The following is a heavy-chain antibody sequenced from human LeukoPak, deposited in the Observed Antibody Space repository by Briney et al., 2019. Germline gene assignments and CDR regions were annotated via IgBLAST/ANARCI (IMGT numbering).Heavy chain of an antibody. CDR1: GFTFRSYA. V-gene: IGHV3-30-3*01. D-gene: IGHD2-2*01. CDR3: ARDLVVVVPAAIGYYGMDV. Sequence: GRSLRLSCAASGFTFRSYAMHWVRQAPGKGLEWVAVISYDGSNKYYADSVKGRVTISRDNSKNTLYLQMNSLRAEDTAVYYCARDLVVVVPAAIGYYGMDVWGQGTTVTVSS. J-gene: IGHJ6*02. CDR2: ISYDGSNK.